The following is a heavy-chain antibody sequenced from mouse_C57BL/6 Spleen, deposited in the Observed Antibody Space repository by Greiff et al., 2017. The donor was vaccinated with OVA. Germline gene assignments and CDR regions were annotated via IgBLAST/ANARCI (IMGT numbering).Heavy chain of an antibody. V-gene: IGHV1-15*01. CDR2: IDPETGGT. Sequence: QVQLQQSGAELVRPGASVTLSCKASGYTFTDYEMHWVKQTPVHGLEWIGAIDPETGGTAYNQKFKGKAILTADKSSSTAYMELRSLTSEDSAVYYCTRKGITAVVATDYFGCWGQGATLTFSS. CDR3: TRKGITAVVATDYFGC. CDR1: GYTFTDYE. D-gene: IGHD1-1*01. J-gene: IGHJ2*01.